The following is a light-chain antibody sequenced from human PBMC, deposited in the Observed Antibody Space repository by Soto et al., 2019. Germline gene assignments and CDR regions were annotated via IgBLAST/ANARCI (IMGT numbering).Light chain of an antibody. CDR3: QQYSFLST. CDR1: QTSSSW. J-gene: IGKJ1*01. V-gene: IGKV1-5*03. Sequence: DLENTQSPPTLSGSVGHRVTITFRARQTSSSWLAWYQQKARDAPQLLIYKASTLKSGVPSRFSGSGSGTEFTLTICRLHPDDLATYYCQQYSFLSTFGQGTKVDIK. CDR2: KAS.